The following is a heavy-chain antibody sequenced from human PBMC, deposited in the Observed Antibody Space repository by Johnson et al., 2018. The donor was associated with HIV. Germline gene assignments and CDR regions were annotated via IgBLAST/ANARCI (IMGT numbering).Heavy chain of an antibody. CDR1: GFTFSSYD. D-gene: IGHD6-13*01. CDR2: IGTAGDT. Sequence: EVQLVESGGGVVRPGGSLRLSCAASGFTFSSYDMHWVRQAIGKGLEWVSAIGTAGDTYYPGSVKGRFTISRENAKNTLFLQMNSLRAEDTAVYYCAKDAIATAADDAFDIWGQGTMVTVSS. V-gene: IGHV3-13*01. CDR3: AKDAIATAADDAFDI. J-gene: IGHJ3*02.